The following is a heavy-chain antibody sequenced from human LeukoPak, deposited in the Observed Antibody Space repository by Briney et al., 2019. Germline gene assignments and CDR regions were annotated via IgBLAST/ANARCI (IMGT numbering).Heavy chain of an antibody. D-gene: IGHD6-19*01. CDR2: INHSGST. CDR1: GGSFSGYY. J-gene: IGHJ3*02. CDR3: ARGLGIAVAGKVNAFDI. V-gene: IGHV4-34*01. Sequence: PSETLSLTCAVYGGSFSGYYWSWIRQPPGKGLEWIGEINHSGSTNYNPSLKSRVTISVDTSKNQFSLKLSSVTAADTAVYYCARGLGIAVAGKVNAFDIWGQGTMVTVSS.